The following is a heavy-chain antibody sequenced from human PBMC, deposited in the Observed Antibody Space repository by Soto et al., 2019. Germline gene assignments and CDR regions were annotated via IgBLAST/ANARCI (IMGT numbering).Heavy chain of an antibody. D-gene: IGHD3-10*01. Sequence: EVQLVESGGGLVQPGGSLRLSCAASGFTFSSYSMNWVRLAPGKGLEWVSYISSSSSTIYYADSVKGRFTISRDNAKNYLSLQINSLRDEHTSVYCCAGSRILWFGEFWAFDIWGQWTIVTVSS. J-gene: IGHJ3*02. CDR1: GFTFSSYS. CDR3: AGSRILWFGEFWAFDI. V-gene: IGHV3-48*02. CDR2: ISSSSSTI.